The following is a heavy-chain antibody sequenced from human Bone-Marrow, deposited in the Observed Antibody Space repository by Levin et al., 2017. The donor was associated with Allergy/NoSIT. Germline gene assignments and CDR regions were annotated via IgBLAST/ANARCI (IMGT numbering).Heavy chain of an antibody. CDR2: MNPSSTNT. V-gene: IGHV1-8*01. Sequence: GASVKVSCKTSGYIFTSFDIIWVRQATGQGLEWMGWMNPSSTNTGYSQRFQGRVTMTATTSINTAYMELRSLTSDDTALYFCARAVRGHLLSDFWGQGTQVTVSS. J-gene: IGHJ4*02. CDR3: ARAVRGHLLSDF. D-gene: IGHD3-10*01. CDR1: GYIFTSFD.